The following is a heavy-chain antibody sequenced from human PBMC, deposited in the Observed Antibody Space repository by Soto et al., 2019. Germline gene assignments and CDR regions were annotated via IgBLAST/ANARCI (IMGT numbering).Heavy chain of an antibody. V-gene: IGHV1-69*01. Sequence: QVQLVQSGAEVKKPGSLVKVSCKASGGTFSSYAISWVRQAPGQGLEWMGGIIPIFGTANYAQKFQGRVTITADESTSTAYMELSSLRSEDTAVYYCAREKRNKRDGYNLFDYWGQGTLVTVSS. D-gene: IGHD5-12*01. CDR2: IIPIFGTA. J-gene: IGHJ4*02. CDR1: GGTFSSYA. CDR3: AREKRNKRDGYNLFDY.